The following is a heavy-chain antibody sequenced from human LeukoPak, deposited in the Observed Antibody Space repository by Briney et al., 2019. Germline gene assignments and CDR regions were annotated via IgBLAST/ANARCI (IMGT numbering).Heavy chain of an antibody. V-gene: IGHV1-18*01. D-gene: IGHD3-22*01. CDR1: GYTFTSYG. Sequence: ASVKVSCKASGYTFTSYGISWVRQAPGQGLEWVGWISGYNDTNYAQKLQGTVTMTTDTSTRTAYMELRSLRSDDTAVYYCARGGPHYDSSGKRVYYFDYWGQGTLVTVSS. J-gene: IGHJ4*02. CDR3: ARGGPHYDSSGKRVYYFDY. CDR2: ISGYNDT.